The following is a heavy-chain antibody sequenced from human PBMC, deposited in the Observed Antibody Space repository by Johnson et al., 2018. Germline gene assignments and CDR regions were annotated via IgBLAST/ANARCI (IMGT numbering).Heavy chain of an antibody. J-gene: IGHJ3*01. D-gene: IGHD5-18*01. Sequence: QVQLVQSGGGVVQPGRSLRLACTASGFTFSSYGIHWVRQAPGKGLEWVSDVNSGSVTYYADSVKGRFTLSRDNSRNTVNLQMNGLRVEDAAVYYGAKGLCRGGCSNSDGFDVWGQGTTVTVSP. CDR1: GFTFSSYG. V-gene: IGHV3-NL1*01. CDR3: AKGLCRGGCSNSDGFDV. CDR2: VNSGSVT.